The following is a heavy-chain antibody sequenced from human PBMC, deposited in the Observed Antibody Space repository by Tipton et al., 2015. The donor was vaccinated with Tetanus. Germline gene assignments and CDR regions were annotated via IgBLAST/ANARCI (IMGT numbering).Heavy chain of an antibody. CDR3: AREDYFDISAFDI. V-gene: IGHV4-30-2*01. D-gene: IGHD2/OR15-2a*01. CDR1: GGSISRGDYS. J-gene: IGHJ3*02. Sequence: LRLSCVVSGGSISRGDYSWSWIRQPPGKGLEWIGDISHSGSTYYNPSLKSRVTISVDRSKNQFTLKLTSVTAADTAVYYCAREDYFDISAFDIWGQGTMVTVSS. CDR2: ISHSGST.